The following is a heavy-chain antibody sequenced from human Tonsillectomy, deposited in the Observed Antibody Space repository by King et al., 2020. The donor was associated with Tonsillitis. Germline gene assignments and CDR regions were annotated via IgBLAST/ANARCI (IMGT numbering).Heavy chain of an antibody. Sequence: VQLVESGGGLVQPGGSLRLSCAASGFTFSDHYMDWFRQAPGKGLEWVGRSRDKPNSYTTEYAASVKGRFTISRDDSENSLYLQMNSLKTEDTAVYYCARGGVSGGYVYSALWGQGTLVSVSS. CDR1: GFTFSDHY. V-gene: IGHV3-72*01. CDR2: SRDKPNSYTT. CDR3: ARGGVSGGYVYSAL. J-gene: IGHJ4*02. D-gene: IGHD1-26*01.